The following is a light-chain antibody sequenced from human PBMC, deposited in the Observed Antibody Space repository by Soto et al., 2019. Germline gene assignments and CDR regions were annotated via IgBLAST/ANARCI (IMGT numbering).Light chain of an antibody. V-gene: IGLV1-40*01. CDR2: GNS. CDR1: SSNIGAGFD. Sequence: QSVLTQPPSVSGAPGQTVTISCTGSSSNIGAGFDVHWYQQLPGTAPKVFIYGNSNRPSGVPDRFSGSKSGTSASLAITGLQADDEADYYCQSYDNSLSAYVFGTGTKLTVL. J-gene: IGLJ1*01. CDR3: QSYDNSLSAYV.